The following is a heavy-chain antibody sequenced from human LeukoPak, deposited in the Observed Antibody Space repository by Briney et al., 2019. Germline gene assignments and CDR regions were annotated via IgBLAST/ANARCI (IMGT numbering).Heavy chain of an antibody. CDR2: ISAYNGNT. CDR3: ARVVRGDNNWFDP. CDR1: GYTFTTCG. J-gene: IGHJ5*02. V-gene: IGHV1-18*01. Sequence: GASVKVSCKASGYTFTTCGITWVRQAPGQGLEWMGWISAYNGNTNYAQKLQGRVSMTTDTSTSTAYVELRSLRSDDTAVYYCARVVRGDNNWFDPWGQGTLDTVSS. D-gene: IGHD3-10*01.